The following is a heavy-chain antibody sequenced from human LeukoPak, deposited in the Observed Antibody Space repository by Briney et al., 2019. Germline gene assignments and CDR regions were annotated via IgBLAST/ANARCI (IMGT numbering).Heavy chain of an antibody. CDR2: IYHSGST. CDR3: ARDNRRYYYDSTGYYSP. Sequence: SETLSLTCTVSGYSITNGYYWGWIRQAPGKGLERIANIYHSGSTYYNPSLKSRVTVSLDTSKNQFSLRLRSVTAADTAVYYCARDNRRYYYDSTGYYSPWGQGTLVTVSS. V-gene: IGHV4-38-2*02. CDR1: GYSITNGYY. D-gene: IGHD3-22*01. J-gene: IGHJ5*02.